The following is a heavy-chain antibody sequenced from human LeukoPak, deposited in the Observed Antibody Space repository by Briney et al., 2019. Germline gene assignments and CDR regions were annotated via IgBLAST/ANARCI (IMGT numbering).Heavy chain of an antibody. CDR3: ARVNRGYYYYYGMDV. J-gene: IGHJ6*02. CDR1: GFTLSSNY. V-gene: IGHV3-53*04. Sequence: PGGSLRLSCAASGFTLSSNYMSWIRQAPGKGLEWVSVIYSGGSTYYADSVKGRFTISRHNSKNTLYLQMNSLRAEDTAVYYCARVNRGYYYYYGMDVWGQGTTVTVSS. CDR2: IYSGGST.